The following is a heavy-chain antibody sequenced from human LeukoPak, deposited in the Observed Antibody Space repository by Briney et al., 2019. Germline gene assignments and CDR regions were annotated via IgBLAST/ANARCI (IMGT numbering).Heavy chain of an antibody. CDR2: IYYSGNT. D-gene: IGHD3-16*01. CDR3: AREAAGIMKAGFDP. J-gene: IGHJ5*02. CDR1: GGSISSGGYY. V-gene: IGHV4-31*03. Sequence: SQTLSLTCTVSGGSISSGGYYWSWNRQHPGKGLEWIGYIYYSGNTYYNPSLKSRVTISVDTSKNQFSLKLSSVTAADTAVYYCAREAAGIMKAGFDPWGQGTLVTVSS.